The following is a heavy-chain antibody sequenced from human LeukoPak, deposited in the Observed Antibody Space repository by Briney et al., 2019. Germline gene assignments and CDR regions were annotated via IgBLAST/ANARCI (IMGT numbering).Heavy chain of an antibody. V-gene: IGHV4-59*08. CDR1: GVSLSGYY. Sequence: SETLSLTCTVSGVSLSGYYWNWIRQPPGRGLEWLGYIYYRGSATYNPSLRTRVTISVDTSKNQFSLELTSVTAADPAVYYCARPGQGYDPTAALAIWGQGTMVTVSS. D-gene: IGHD5-12*01. CDR2: IYYRGSA. CDR3: ARPGQGYDPTAALAI. J-gene: IGHJ3*02.